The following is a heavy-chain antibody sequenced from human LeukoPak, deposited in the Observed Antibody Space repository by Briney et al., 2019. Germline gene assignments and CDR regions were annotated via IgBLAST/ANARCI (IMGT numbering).Heavy chain of an antibody. CDR1: GFTFSSYG. D-gene: IGHD2-2*01. CDR3: ATDRIGYQLSDY. J-gene: IGHJ4*02. V-gene: IGHV3-30*02. CDR2: IRYDGSNK. Sequence: PGRSLRLSCAASGFTFSSYGMHWVRQAPGKGLEWVAFIRYDGSNKYYADSVKGRFTVSRDNSKGTLYLQMNSLRAEDTAVYYCATDRIGYQLSDYWGQGTLVTVSS.